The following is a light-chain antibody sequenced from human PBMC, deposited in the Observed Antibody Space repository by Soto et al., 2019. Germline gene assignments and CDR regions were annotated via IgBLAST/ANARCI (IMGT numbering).Light chain of an antibody. CDR2: GAY. CDR3: QHYDVSPLT. CDR1: QSINSAH. Sequence: EVILTQSPGTLSLSPGERGTLSCRASQSINSAHLVWYQQKPGQAPRLLIYGAYSRATGIPDRFSGSGSGTDFTLTISRLEPEDFAVYYCQHYDVSPLTFGGGTKVELK. V-gene: IGKV3-20*01. J-gene: IGKJ4*01.